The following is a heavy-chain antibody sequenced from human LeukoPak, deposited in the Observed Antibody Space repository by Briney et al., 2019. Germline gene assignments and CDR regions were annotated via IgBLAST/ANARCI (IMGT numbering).Heavy chain of an antibody. CDR1: GFTFSSYS. D-gene: IGHD3-3*01. V-gene: IGHV3-21*01. Sequence: GGSLRLSCAASGFTFSSYSMNWVRQAPGKGLEWVSSISSISSYIYYADSGKGRFTISRDNAKNSLYLQMNSVRAADTAVYYCARDRLPHYDFWSGFGYWGQGTLVTVSS. CDR2: ISSISSYI. CDR3: ARDRLPHYDFWSGFGY. J-gene: IGHJ4*02.